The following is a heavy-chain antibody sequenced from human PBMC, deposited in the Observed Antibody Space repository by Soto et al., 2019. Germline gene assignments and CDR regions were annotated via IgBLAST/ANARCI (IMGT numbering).Heavy chain of an antibody. Sequence: QVQLVQSGAEVKKPGFSVKVSCKASGGTFSSYAISWVRQAPGQGIEWMGGIIPIFGTANYAQKFQGRVTITADESTNTAYRELRSQIYEETAVYYCARDRRSCISTSCSSWGQGTLATCSS. D-gene: IGHD2-2*01. CDR2: IIPIFGTA. CDR3: ARDRRSCISTSCSS. V-gene: IGHV1-69*12. J-gene: IGHJ5*02. CDR1: GGTFSSYA.